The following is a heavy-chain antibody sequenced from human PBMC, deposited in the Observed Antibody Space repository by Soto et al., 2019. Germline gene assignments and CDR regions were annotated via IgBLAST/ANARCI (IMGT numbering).Heavy chain of an antibody. CDR3: AREFGEFDYYYMDV. J-gene: IGHJ6*03. CDR2: MNPNSGNT. D-gene: IGHD3-10*01. V-gene: IGHV1-8*01. Sequence: ASVKVSSKASGYTFTSYDINWVRQATGQGLEWMGWMNPNSGNTGYAQKFQGRVTMTRNTSISTAYMELSSLRSEDTAVYYCAREFGEFDYYYMDVWGNGTTVTVSS. CDR1: GYTFTSYD.